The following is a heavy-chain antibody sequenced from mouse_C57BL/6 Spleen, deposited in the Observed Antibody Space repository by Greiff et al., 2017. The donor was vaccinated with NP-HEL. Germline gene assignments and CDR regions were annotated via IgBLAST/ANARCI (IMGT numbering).Heavy chain of an antibody. Sequence: QVQLQQSRAELVRPGASVTLSCKASGYTFTDYEMHWVKQTPVHGLEWIGAIDPETGGTAYNQKFKGKAILTADKSSSTAYMELRSLTSEDSAVYYCTRLGNYYGSSPFAYWGQGTLVTVSA. J-gene: IGHJ3*01. V-gene: IGHV1-15*01. CDR2: IDPETGGT. CDR1: GYTFTDYE. CDR3: TRLGNYYGSSPFAY. D-gene: IGHD1-1*01.